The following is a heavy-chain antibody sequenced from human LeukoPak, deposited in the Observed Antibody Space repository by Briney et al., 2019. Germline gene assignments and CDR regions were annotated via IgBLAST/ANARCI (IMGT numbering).Heavy chain of an antibody. J-gene: IGHJ3*02. D-gene: IGHD6-13*01. CDR2: ISSSGSTI. V-gene: IGHV3-48*03. Sequence: PGGSLRLSCAASGFTFSSYEMNWVRQAPGKGLEWVSYISSSGSTIYYADSVKGRFTISRDNAKNSLYLQMNSLRAEDTAVYYCARVGQLGLHAFDIWGQGTMVTVSS. CDR3: ARVGQLGLHAFDI. CDR1: GFTFSSYE.